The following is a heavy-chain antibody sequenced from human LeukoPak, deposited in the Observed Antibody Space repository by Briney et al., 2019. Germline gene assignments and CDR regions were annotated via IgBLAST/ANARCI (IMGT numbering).Heavy chain of an antibody. CDR2: VYYSGST. V-gene: IGHV4-59*01. Sequence: KPSETLSLTCTVSGGSISTYYWSWIRQPPGKGLEWIGYVYYSGSTNYKPSLKSRVTISVDTSKNQFSLRLRSVTAADTAMYYCARVTGTTGGLTLYYFDYWGQGTLVTVSS. CDR1: GGSISTYY. J-gene: IGHJ4*02. CDR3: ARVTGTTGGLTLYYFDY. D-gene: IGHD1-7*01.